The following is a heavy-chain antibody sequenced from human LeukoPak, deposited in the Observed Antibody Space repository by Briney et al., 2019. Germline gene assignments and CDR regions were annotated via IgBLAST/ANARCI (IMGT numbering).Heavy chain of an antibody. CDR1: GFTFSSYW. D-gene: IGHD3-22*01. V-gene: IGHV3-7*03. CDR3: ARAPTYYYDSSGYYYFDY. J-gene: IGHJ4*02. Sequence: GGSLRLSCAASGFTFSSYWMSWVRQTPGKGLEWLANIKQEGTETYYVDSVKGRFTISRDNAKSSLYLQMNSLRAEDTAVYYCARAPTYYYDSSGYYYFDYWGQGTLVTVSS. CDR2: IKQEGTET.